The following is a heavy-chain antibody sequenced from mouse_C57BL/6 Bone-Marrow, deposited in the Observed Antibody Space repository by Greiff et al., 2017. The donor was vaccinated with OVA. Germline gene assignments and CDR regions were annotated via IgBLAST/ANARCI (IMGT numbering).Heavy chain of an antibody. V-gene: IGHV1-4*01. CDR2: INPSSGYT. Sequence: VQLQQSGAELERPGASVKMSCKASGYTFTSYTMHWVKQRPGKGLEWIGYINPSSGYTKYNQKFKDKATLTADKSSSTAYMQLSSLTSEDSAVYYCAREGMGLPFDYWGQGTTLTVSS. CDR1: GYTFTSYT. D-gene: IGHD5-5*01. J-gene: IGHJ2*01. CDR3: AREGMGLPFDY.